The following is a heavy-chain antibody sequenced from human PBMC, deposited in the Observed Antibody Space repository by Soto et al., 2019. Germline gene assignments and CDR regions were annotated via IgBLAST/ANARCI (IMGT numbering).Heavy chain of an antibody. J-gene: IGHJ4*02. D-gene: IGHD3-22*01. CDR2: INPSGGST. CDR1: GYTFTSYY. CDR3: ARALRDYDSSGSNDY. V-gene: IGHV1-46*01. Sequence: WASVKVSCKASGYTFTSYYMHWVRQAPGQGLEWMGIINPSGGSTSYAQKFQGRVTMTRDTSTSTVYMELSSLRSEDTAVYYCARALRDYDSSGSNDYWGQGTLVTVSS.